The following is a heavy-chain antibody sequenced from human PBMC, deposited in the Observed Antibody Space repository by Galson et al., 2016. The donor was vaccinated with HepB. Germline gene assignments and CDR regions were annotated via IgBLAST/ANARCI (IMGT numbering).Heavy chain of an antibody. CDR3: ARSRAWSHMDV. J-gene: IGHJ6*04. CDR2: MNTDGSRT. CDR1: GFTFGTYW. D-gene: IGHD6-19*01. V-gene: IGHV3-74*03. Sequence: SLRLSCAASGFTFGTYWMHWVRQAPGKGLVWVSVMNTDGSRTTYADSLKGQFTMSRDNARNTVSLAMHSLSAEDTAVYYCARSRAWSHMDVWGEGTTVTVSS.